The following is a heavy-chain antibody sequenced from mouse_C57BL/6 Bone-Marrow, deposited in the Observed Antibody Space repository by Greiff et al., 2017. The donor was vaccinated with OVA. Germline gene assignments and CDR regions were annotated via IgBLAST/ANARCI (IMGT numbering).Heavy chain of an antibody. CDR2: LYPRSGNT. V-gene: IGHV1-81*01. Sequence: VQLQQSGAELARPGASVKLSCKASGYTFTRYGLSWVQPRTGPGLAWICALYPRSGNTYYNEKFTGQATLPADKSSSTAYMELRSLTAEDSAVEFCARTLYYFDYWGQGTTLTVSS. CDR1: GYTFTRYG. CDR3: ARTLYYFDY. J-gene: IGHJ2*01.